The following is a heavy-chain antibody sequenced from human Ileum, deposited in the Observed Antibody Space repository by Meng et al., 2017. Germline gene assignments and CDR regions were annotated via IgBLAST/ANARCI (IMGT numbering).Heavy chain of an antibody. V-gene: IGHV6-1*01. CDR1: VDSVSSNSPT. Sequence: SQTRSLTGAISVDSVSSNSPTWNWIRQSASRGLEWLGRIYYRSRWYYDYAPAVSGRITISPDTSKNQFSLHLNSVTPDDTAVYYCARQTASWSHFDYWGQGTLVPVSS. CDR3: ARQTASWSHFDY. J-gene: IGHJ4*02. CDR2: IYYRSRWYY. D-gene: IGHD2-21*02.